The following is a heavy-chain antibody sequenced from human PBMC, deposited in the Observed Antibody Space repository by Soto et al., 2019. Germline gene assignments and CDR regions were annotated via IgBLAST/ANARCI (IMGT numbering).Heavy chain of an antibody. CDR1: GGTFSSYA. D-gene: IGHD3-10*01. CDR2: IIPIFGTA. Sequence: VASVKVSCKASGGTFSSYAISWVRQAPGQGLEWMGGIIPIFGTANYAQKFQGRVTITADESTSTAYMELSSLRSEDTAVYYCARVGSGSYYGYFDYWGQGTLVTVSS. V-gene: IGHV1-69*13. J-gene: IGHJ4*02. CDR3: ARVGSGSYYGYFDY.